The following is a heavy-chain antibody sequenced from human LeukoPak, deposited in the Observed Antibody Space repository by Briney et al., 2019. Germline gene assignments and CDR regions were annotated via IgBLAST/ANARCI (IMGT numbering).Heavy chain of an antibody. V-gene: IGHV3-15*01. Sequence: PGGSLRLSCAASGFTFSNAWMSWVRQAPGKGLEWVGRIKSKTDGGTTDYAAPVKGRFTISRDDSKNTLYLQMNSLKTEDTAVYYCTTEEKGRSWDIVVVPGATQDYWGQGTLVTVSS. CDR1: GFTFSNAW. J-gene: IGHJ4*02. CDR3: TTEEKGRSWDIVVVPGATQDY. D-gene: IGHD2-2*01. CDR2: IKSKTDGGTT.